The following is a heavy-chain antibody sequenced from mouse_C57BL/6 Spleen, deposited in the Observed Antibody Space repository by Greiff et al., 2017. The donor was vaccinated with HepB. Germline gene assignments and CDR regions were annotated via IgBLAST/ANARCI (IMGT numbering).Heavy chain of an antibody. CDR1: GYSITSGYY. CDR2: ISYDGSN. CDR3: ARELGYAMDY. Sequence: EVKLVESGPGLVKPSQSLSLTCSVTGYSITSGYYWNWIRQFPGNKLEWMGYISYDGSNNYNPSLKNRISITSDTSKNQFFLKLNSVTTEDTATYYCARELGYAMDYWGQGTSVTVSS. J-gene: IGHJ4*01. D-gene: IGHD4-1*01. V-gene: IGHV3-6*01.